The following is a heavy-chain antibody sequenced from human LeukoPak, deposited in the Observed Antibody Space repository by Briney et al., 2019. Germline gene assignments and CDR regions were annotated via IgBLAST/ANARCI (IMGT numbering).Heavy chain of an antibody. CDR2: ISRGGSTI. Sequence: PGGSLRLSCAASGFTFSDYYVSWIRQAPGKGLEWVSYISRGGSTIYYADSVKGRFTISRDNAKNSLYLQMNSLRAEDTAVYYCARDPDFYGSGSYYKVNWFDPWGQGTLVTVSS. D-gene: IGHD3-10*01. V-gene: IGHV3-11*01. CDR1: GFTFSDYY. J-gene: IGHJ5*02. CDR3: ARDPDFYGSGSYYKVNWFDP.